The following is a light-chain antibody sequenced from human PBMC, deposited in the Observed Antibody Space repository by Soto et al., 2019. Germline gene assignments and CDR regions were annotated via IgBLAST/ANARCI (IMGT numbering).Light chain of an antibody. V-gene: IGLV2-8*01. Sequence: QSVLTQPPSASGSPGQSVTISCTGTSSDVGANTYVSWYQQHPGKAPKIVIYEVTKRPSGVPDRFSGSKSGNTASLTVSGLQAEDEADYYCSSYAGTNRVFGAGTKLTVL. CDR3: SSYAGTNRV. CDR1: SSDVGANTY. J-gene: IGLJ1*01. CDR2: EVT.